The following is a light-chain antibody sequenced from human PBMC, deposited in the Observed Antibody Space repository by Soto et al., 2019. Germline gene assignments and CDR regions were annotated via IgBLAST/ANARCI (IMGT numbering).Light chain of an antibody. Sequence: IVLTQSPGTVSLSPGERATLSCRTSQSISGTYLAWYQQRVGQAPRLLIYGASSRATGIPDRFSGSGSGTDFTLTISRLEPADFAVYYCQQYFGSLYTFGQGTKLEIK. CDR2: GAS. CDR1: QSISGTY. CDR3: QQYFGSLYT. V-gene: IGKV3-20*01. J-gene: IGKJ2*01.